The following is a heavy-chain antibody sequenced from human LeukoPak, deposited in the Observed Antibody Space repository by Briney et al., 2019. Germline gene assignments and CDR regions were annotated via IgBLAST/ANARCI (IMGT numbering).Heavy chain of an antibody. V-gene: IGHV5-51*01. Sequence: GESLKISCKGSGYSFTSYWIGWVRQMPGKGLEWMGIIYPGDSDTRYSPSFQGQVTISADKSISTAYLQWSSLKASDTAMYYCARRPYCSGGSCYSRWFDPWGQGTLVTVSS. D-gene: IGHD2-15*01. CDR3: ARRPYCSGGSCYSRWFDP. CDR2: IYPGDSDT. J-gene: IGHJ5*02. CDR1: GYSFTSYW.